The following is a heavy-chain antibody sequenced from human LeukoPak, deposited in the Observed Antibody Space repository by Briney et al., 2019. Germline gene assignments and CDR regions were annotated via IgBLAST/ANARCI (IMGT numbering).Heavy chain of an antibody. J-gene: IGHJ2*01. CDR3: ARHSLSRQYIVVVTAVHWYFDL. D-gene: IGHD2-21*02. CDR1: GGSFSGYY. Sequence: SETLSLTCAVYGGSFSGYYWSWIRQPPGKGLEWIGEINHSGSTNYNPSLKSRVTISVDTSKNQFSLKLNSVTAADTAVYYCARHSLSRQYIVVVTAVHWYFDLWGRGTLVTLSS. V-gene: IGHV4-34*01. CDR2: INHSGST.